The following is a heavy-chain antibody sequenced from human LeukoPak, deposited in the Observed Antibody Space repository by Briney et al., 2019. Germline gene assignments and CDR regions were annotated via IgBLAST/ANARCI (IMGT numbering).Heavy chain of an antibody. J-gene: IGHJ6*02. Sequence: PGGSLRLSCAASGFTFSNAWMSWVRQAPGKGLEWVGRIKSKTDGGTTDYAAPVKGRFTISRDDSKNTLYLQMNSLKTEDTAVYYCTTLAVAGTRDYYYYGMDVWGQGTTVTVSS. CDR3: TTLAVAGTRDYYYYGMDV. D-gene: IGHD6-19*01. CDR2: IKSKTDGGTT. V-gene: IGHV3-15*01. CDR1: GFTFSNAW.